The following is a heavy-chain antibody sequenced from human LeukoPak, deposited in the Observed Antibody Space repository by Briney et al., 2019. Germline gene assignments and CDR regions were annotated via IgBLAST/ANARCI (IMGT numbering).Heavy chain of an antibody. CDR2: IKQDGSEK. V-gene: IGHV3-7*01. Sequence: PGGSLRPSCAASGFIFSSYWMSWVRQAPGKGLEWVANIKQDGSEKYYVDSVKGRFTISRDNAKHSLSLQMNSLRAEDTAVYYCARDRLYGPPDYWGQGTLVTVSS. CDR1: GFIFSSYW. D-gene: IGHD4-17*01. J-gene: IGHJ4*02. CDR3: ARDRLYGPPDY.